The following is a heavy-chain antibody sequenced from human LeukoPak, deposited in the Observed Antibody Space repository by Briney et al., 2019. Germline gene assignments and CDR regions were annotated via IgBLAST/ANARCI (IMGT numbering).Heavy chain of an antibody. CDR2: ISGSGGST. D-gene: IGHD1-26*01. Sequence: GGSLRLSCAASGFXFSSYAISWVRQAPGKGLEWVSAISGSGGSTYYADSVKGRFTISRDNAKNTLYLQMSSLRAEDTAVYYCIRGTVGAPGNDYWGQGTLVTVSS. V-gene: IGHV3-23*01. CDR1: GFXFSSYA. CDR3: IRGTVGAPGNDY. J-gene: IGHJ4*02.